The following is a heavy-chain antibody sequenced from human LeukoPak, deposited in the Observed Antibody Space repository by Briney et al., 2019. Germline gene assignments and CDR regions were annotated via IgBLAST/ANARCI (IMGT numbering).Heavy chain of an antibody. D-gene: IGHD2-15*01. CDR2: ISYDGSNT. Sequence: AGGSLRLSCAASGVTLSPYAVHWVRQAPGKGLEWVGVISYDGSNTYYADSVKGRFTISRDNSKNTLSLQLNSLRAEDTAVYYCAKGTSSSCYSAPNYWGQGTLVTVSS. V-gene: IGHV3-30*04. CDR1: GVTLSPYA. CDR3: AKGTSSSCYSAPNY. J-gene: IGHJ4*02.